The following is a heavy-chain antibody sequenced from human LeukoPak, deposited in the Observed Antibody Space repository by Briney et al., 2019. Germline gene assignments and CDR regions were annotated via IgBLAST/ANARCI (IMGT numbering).Heavy chain of an antibody. V-gene: IGHV1-69*01. CDR2: IIPIFGTA. CDR3: ARTLYSGYDWWFDP. J-gene: IGHJ5*02. CDR1: GGTFSSYA. Sequence: SVKVSCKASGGTFSSYAISGVRQAPGQGLEWMGGIIPIFGTANYAQKFQGRVTITADESTSTAYMELSSLRSEDTAVYYCARTLYSGYDWWFDPWGQGTLVTVSS. D-gene: IGHD5-12*01.